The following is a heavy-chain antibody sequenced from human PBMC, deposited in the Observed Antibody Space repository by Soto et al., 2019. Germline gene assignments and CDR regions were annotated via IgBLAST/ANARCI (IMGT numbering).Heavy chain of an antibody. Sequence: QVQLVQSGAEVQKPGSSVQVSCKASGGTFSPYTINWVRQAPGQGLEWMGRIIPFHGVTNYAQKFQARVTLTADKSTRTANMEMSGLRFEETAMYYCTRDWEITVSTWTFARFWGRGALITISS. CDR2: IIPFHGVT. CDR3: TRDWEITVSTWTFARF. D-gene: IGHD4-4*01. V-gene: IGHV1-69*08. J-gene: IGHJ4*02. CDR1: GGTFSPYT.